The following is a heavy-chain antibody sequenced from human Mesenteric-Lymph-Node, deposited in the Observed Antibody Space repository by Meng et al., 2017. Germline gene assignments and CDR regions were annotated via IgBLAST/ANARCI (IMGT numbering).Heavy chain of an antibody. V-gene: IGHV3-74*01. J-gene: IGHJ6*02. Sequence: GGSLRLSCEASGFTFSSHWMHWVRQAPGKGLVWVAYIHSDGSTTGYADSAKGRFTIARDNAKNTLYLQMNSLRAEDTAMYYCARAGGSGWYWDYYYDMDVWGQGTTVTVSS. CDR3: ARAGGSGWYWDYYYDMDV. CDR1: GFTFSSHW. CDR2: IHSDGSTT. D-gene: IGHD6-19*01.